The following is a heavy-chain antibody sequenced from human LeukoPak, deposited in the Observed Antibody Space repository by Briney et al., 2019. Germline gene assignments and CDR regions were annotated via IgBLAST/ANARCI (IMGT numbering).Heavy chain of an antibody. J-gene: IGHJ4*02. CDR3: ARDLPYYGDYGFDY. Sequence: GGSLRLSCAASGLTFSSFAMRWVRQAPGKGLEWVSSVSGSGGATYYADSVKGRFTLSRDNSKNTLYLQMNSLRPEDTAVYYCARDLPYYGDYGFDYWGQGTLVTVSS. CDR1: GLTFSSFA. V-gene: IGHV3-23*01. D-gene: IGHD4-17*01. CDR2: VSGSGGAT.